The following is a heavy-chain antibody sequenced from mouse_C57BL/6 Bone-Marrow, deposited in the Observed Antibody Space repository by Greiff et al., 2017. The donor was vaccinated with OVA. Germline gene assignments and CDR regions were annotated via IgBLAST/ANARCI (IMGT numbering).Heavy chain of an antibody. Sequence: EVQRVESGGCLVQPGDSLSLSCAASGFTFTNYYMSWVRQPPGKALEWLAFIRNKPNGSTTEYSASVKGRFTISRDNSQSILYLQMNALIAEDSATYYCARYKGRVAVDYFDYWGQGTALTVSS. CDR3: ARYKGRVAVDYFDY. V-gene: IGHV7-3*01. CDR2: IRNKPNGSTT. CDR1: GFTFTNYY. D-gene: IGHD1-1*01. J-gene: IGHJ2*01.